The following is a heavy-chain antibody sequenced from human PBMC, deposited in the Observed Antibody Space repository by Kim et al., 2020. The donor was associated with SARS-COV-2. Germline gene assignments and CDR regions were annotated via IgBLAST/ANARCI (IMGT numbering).Heavy chain of an antibody. CDR3: ARGERLDS. CDR2: KSGST. Sequence: KSGSTGYAQKFQGRVTMSRDTSTNTAYMELNSLRVEDTAVYYCARGERLDSWGQGTLVTVSS. D-gene: IGHD1-26*01. V-gene: IGHV1-8*01. J-gene: IGHJ4*02.